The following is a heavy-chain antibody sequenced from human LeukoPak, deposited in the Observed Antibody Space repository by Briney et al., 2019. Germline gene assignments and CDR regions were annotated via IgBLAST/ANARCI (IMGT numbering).Heavy chain of an antibody. Sequence: GGSLRLSCAASGFTFSTYSMNWVRQAPGEGLEWVSGINWNGGSTGYADSVKGRFTISRDNAKNSLYLQMNSLRAEDTALYYCARVYSGSYYGGGHYWGQGTLVTVSS. J-gene: IGHJ4*02. CDR1: GFTFSTYS. D-gene: IGHD1-26*01. CDR3: ARVYSGSYYGGGHY. V-gene: IGHV3-20*04. CDR2: INWNGGST.